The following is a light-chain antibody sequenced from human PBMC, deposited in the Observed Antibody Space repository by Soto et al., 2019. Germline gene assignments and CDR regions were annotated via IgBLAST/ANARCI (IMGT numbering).Light chain of an antibody. V-gene: IGKV2-30*01. J-gene: IGKJ4*01. CDR2: EAS. CDR3: REGTHCPLT. Sequence: DVVVTQSPLSLPVTLGQLASISCRTSQSLVYSDGGSYLDWYQQRTGQSPRRLIYEASNRESGEPDRCSGRGSGDGYTMKINREEAADEGVYAGREGTHCPLTVGGGTKVEIK. CDR1: QSLVYSDGGSY.